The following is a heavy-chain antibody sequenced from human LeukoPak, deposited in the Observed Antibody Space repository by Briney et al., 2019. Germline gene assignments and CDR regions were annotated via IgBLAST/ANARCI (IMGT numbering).Heavy chain of an antibody. Sequence: SETLSLTCTVSGGSISGGVYYWSWIRQHPGKGLEWIGYIYYSGSTYYNPSLKSRVTISVDTSKNQFSLKLSSVTAADTAVYYCARGPRVSTAATPSNWFDPWGQGTLVTVSS. V-gene: IGHV4-31*02. J-gene: IGHJ5*02. CDR2: IYYSGST. D-gene: IGHD2-2*01. CDR1: GGSISGGVYY. CDR3: ARGPRVSTAATPSNWFDP.